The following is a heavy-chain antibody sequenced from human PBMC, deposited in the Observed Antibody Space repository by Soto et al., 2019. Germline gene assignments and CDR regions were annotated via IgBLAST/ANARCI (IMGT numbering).Heavy chain of an antibody. D-gene: IGHD2-15*01. Sequence: SETLSLTCAVYGVTFSGYYWSWIRQPPGKGLEWIGEINHSGSTNYNPSLKSRVTISVDTSKNQFSLKLSSVTAADTAVYYCARARDIVVVVAASRYFDYWGQGTLVTVSS. J-gene: IGHJ4*02. V-gene: IGHV4-34*01. CDR3: ARARDIVVVVAASRYFDY. CDR1: GVTFSGYY. CDR2: INHSGST.